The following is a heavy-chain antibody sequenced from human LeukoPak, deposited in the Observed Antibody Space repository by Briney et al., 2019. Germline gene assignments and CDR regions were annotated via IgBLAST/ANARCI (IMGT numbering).Heavy chain of an antibody. CDR1: GGTLSSYA. V-gene: IGHV1-69*05. J-gene: IGHJ4*02. Sequence: SVKVSCKASGGTLSSYAISWVRQAPGQGLEWMGRIIPIFGTANYAQKFQGRVTITTDESTSTAYMELSSLRSEDTAVYYCARDGTYGSGSPMWGQGTLVTVSS. D-gene: IGHD3-10*01. CDR2: IIPIFGTA. CDR3: ARDGTYGSGSPM.